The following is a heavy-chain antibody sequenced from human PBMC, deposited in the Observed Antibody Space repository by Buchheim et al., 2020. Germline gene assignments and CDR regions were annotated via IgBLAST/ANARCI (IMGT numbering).Heavy chain of an antibody. CDR2: IGSSSSYI. D-gene: IGHD3-22*01. J-gene: IGHJ4*02. CDR3: ARGISSGYYYDWDY. CDR1: GFTFSSYS. V-gene: IGHV3-21*01. Sequence: EVQLVESGGGLVKPGGSLRLSCAASGFTFSSYSMDWVRQAPGKGLEWVSSIGSSSSYIYYADSVKGRFTISRDNAKNSLYLQMNSLRAEDTAVYYCARGISSGYYYDWDYWGQGTL.